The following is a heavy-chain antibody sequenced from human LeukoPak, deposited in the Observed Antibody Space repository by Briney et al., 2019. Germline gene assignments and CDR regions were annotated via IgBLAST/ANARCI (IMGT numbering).Heavy chain of an antibody. V-gene: IGHV1-2*02. CDR3: ARRGIVVGGLHAFDI. CDR1: GYTFTGYY. Sequence: WASVKVSCKASGYTFTGYYMHWVRQAPGQGLEWMGWINPNSGGTNYAQKFRGRVTMTRDTSISTAYMELSRLRSDDTAVYYCARRGIVVGGLHAFDIWGQGTMVTVSS. D-gene: IGHD2-2*01. J-gene: IGHJ3*02. CDR2: INPNSGGT.